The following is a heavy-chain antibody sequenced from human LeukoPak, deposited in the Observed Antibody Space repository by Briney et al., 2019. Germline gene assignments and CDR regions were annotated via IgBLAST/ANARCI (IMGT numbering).Heavy chain of an antibody. V-gene: IGHV1-69*04. Sequence: SVKVSCKASGGTFSSYAISWVRQAPGQGLEWMGRIIPNLGIANYAQKFQGRVTITADKSTSTAYMELSSLRSEDTAVYYCARLMYYYDSTASDYWGQGTLVTVSA. CDR2: IIPNLGIA. J-gene: IGHJ4*02. CDR1: GGTFSSYA. D-gene: IGHD3-22*01. CDR3: ARLMYYYDSTASDY.